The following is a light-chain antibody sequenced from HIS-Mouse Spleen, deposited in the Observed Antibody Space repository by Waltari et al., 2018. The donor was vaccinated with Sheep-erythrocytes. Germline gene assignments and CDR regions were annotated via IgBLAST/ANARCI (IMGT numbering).Light chain of an antibody. V-gene: IGLV2-11*01. Sequence: QSALTQPRSVSGSPGQSVTISCTGTSSDVGGYNYVSWYQQHPGKAPKLMIYDVSKRPSGFPDLFSCSKSGNTASLTISGLQAEDEADYYCCSYAGSYNHVFATGTKVTVL. J-gene: IGLJ1*01. CDR1: SSDVGGYNY. CDR2: DVS. CDR3: CSYAGSYNHV.